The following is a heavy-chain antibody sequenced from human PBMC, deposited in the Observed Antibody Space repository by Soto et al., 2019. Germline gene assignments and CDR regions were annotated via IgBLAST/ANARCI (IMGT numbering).Heavy chain of an antibody. V-gene: IGHV1-18*01. Sequence: ASVKVSCKASGYTFTSYGISWVRQAPGQGLEWMGWISAYNGNTNYAQKLQGRVTMTTDTSTSTAYMELRSLRSDDTAVYYCAREYCSGGSCYSGWFDPWGQGTLVTVSS. CDR3: AREYCSGGSCYSGWFDP. CDR2: ISAYNGNT. J-gene: IGHJ5*02. CDR1: GYTFTSYG. D-gene: IGHD2-15*01.